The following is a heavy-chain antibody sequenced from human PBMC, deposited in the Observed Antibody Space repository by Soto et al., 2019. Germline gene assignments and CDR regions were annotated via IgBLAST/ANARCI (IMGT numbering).Heavy chain of an antibody. D-gene: IGHD3-16*01. Sequence: EVQLVESGGGLVKPGGSLRLSCAASGFTFSNAWMNWVRQAPGKGLEWVGRIKSKTDGGTTDYAAPVKGRFTISRDDSKNTLYLQMNSLKTEYTAVYYCPTHRPWVWYFDLWGRGPLVTVSS. CDR2: IKSKTDGGTT. CDR3: PTHRPWVWYFDL. V-gene: IGHV3-15*07. J-gene: IGHJ2*01. CDR1: GFTFSNAW.